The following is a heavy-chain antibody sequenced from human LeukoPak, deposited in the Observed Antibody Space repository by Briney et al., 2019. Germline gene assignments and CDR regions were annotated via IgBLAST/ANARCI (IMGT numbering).Heavy chain of an antibody. V-gene: IGHV4-59*01. CDR1: GASISSYY. CDR3: ARENPSGYYNRPIDY. J-gene: IGHJ4*02. D-gene: IGHD3-22*01. Sequence: PSETLSLTCTVSGASISSYYWSWIRQPPGKGLEWIGDIYYSGSIKYNPSLKSRVTMSVDTSKNQFSLKLSSVTATDTAIYYCARENPSGYYNRPIDYWGQGTLVTVSS. CDR2: IYYSGSI.